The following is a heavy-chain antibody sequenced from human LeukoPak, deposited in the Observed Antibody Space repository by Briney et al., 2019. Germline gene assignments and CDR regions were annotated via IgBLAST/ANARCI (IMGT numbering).Heavy chain of an antibody. CDR3: AKDPLRLRYFDWSYYFDY. Sequence: GGSLRLSCAACGFTFSSYAMSWVRQAPGKGLEWVSAISGSGGSTYYADSVKGRFTISRDNSKNTLYLQMNSLRAEDTAVYYCAKDPLRLRYFDWSYYFDYWGQGTLVTVSS. CDR1: GFTFSSYA. J-gene: IGHJ4*02. D-gene: IGHD3-9*01. CDR2: ISGSGGST. V-gene: IGHV3-23*01.